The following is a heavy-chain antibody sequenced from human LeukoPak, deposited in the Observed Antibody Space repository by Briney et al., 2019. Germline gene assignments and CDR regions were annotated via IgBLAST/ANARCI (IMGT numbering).Heavy chain of an antibody. CDR3: ARDTTSYANPDYAGSLRFDY. D-gene: IGHD4-23*01. J-gene: IGHJ4*02. CDR2: MYHSGST. V-gene: IGHV4-38-2*02. CDR1: GYSISSGHY. Sequence: SETLSLTCTVSGYSISSGHYWGWIRQPPGKGLEWIGSMYHSGSTYYNPPLKSRVTISEDTSKNQFSLKLRSVTAADTAVYYCARDTTSYANPDYAGSLRFDYWGQGTLVTVSS.